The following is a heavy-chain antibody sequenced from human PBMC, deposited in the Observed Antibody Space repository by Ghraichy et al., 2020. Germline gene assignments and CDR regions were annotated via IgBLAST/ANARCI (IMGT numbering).Heavy chain of an antibody. J-gene: IGHJ4*02. Sequence: SETLSLTCTVSGGSISSSSYYWGWIRQPPGKGLEWIGSIYYSGSTYYNPSLKSRVTISVDTSKNQFSLKLSSVTAADTAVYYCARRVAVAGSLDGWGQGTLVTVSS. CDR3: ARRVAVAGSLDG. V-gene: IGHV4-39*01. CDR1: GGSISSSSYY. CDR2: IYYSGST. D-gene: IGHD6-19*01.